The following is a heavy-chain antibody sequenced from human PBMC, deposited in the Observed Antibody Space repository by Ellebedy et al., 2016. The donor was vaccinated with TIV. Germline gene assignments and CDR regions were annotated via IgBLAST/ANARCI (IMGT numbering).Heavy chain of an antibody. V-gene: IGHV3-21*01. Sequence: PGGSLRLSCAASGFTFSSYSMNWVRQAPGKGLEWVSSISSSSSYIYYADSVKGRFTISRDNAKNSLYLQMNSLRAEDTAVYYCARDQAYYDILTGPYHPFSGWGQGTLVTVSS. CDR3: ARDQAYYDILTGPYHPFSG. D-gene: IGHD3-9*01. CDR1: GFTFSSYS. CDR2: ISSSSSYI. J-gene: IGHJ4*02.